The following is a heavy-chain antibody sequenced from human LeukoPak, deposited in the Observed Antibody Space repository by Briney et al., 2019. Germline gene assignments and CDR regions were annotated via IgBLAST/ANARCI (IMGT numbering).Heavy chain of an antibody. V-gene: IGHV4-31*03. CDR1: GGSISSGGYY. J-gene: IGHJ5*02. CDR2: IYYSGST. Sequence: SQTLSLTCTVSGGSISSGGYYWSWIRQHPGKGLEWIGYIYYSGSTYYNPSLKSRVTISVDTSKNQFSLKLSSVTAADTAVYYCARGGCSSTSCYSRYELDPWGQGTLVTVSS. D-gene: IGHD2-2*01. CDR3: ARGGCSSTSCYSRYELDP.